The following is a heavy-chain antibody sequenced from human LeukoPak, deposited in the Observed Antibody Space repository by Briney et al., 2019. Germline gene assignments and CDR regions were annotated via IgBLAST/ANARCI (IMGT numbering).Heavy chain of an antibody. CDR2: IYSGSGT. Sequence: GGSLRLSCAASGFTVSRNYMSWVRQAPGKGLEWVSVIYSGSGTDYADSVKGRFTLSRDNSKNTLYLQMNSLRAEDTAVYYCARRSYSSGWTNFDYWGQGTLVTVSS. J-gene: IGHJ4*02. CDR1: GFTVSRNY. D-gene: IGHD6-19*01. V-gene: IGHV3-66*01. CDR3: ARRSYSSGWTNFDY.